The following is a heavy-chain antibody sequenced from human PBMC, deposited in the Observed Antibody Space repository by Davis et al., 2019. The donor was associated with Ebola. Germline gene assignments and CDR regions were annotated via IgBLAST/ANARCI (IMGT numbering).Heavy chain of an antibody. Sequence: AASVKVSCKASGYTFNNYGVSWVRQAPGQGLEWMGMINPSGSSTTYAQKFQGRVTMTRDTSTSTVYMDLSSLRSEDTAVYFCASGSLGYWGQGTLVSVSS. D-gene: IGHD1-1*01. V-gene: IGHV1-46*02. CDR2: INPSGSST. CDR1: GYTFNNYG. J-gene: IGHJ4*02. CDR3: ASGSLGY.